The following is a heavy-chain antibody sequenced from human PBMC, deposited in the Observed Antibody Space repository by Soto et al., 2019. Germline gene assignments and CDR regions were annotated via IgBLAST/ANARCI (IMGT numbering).Heavy chain of an antibody. V-gene: IGHV4-59*01. CDR1: GGSISSYY. CDR2: IYYSGST. CDR3: ARRTSSGWTFDY. D-gene: IGHD6-19*01. Sequence: QVQLQESGPGLVKPSETLSLTCTVSGGSISSYYWSWIRQPPGKGLEWIGYIYYSGSTNYNPSLKSRVTISVDTSKNQFSLKLSSVTAADTAVYYCARRTSSGWTFDYWGQGTLVTVSS. J-gene: IGHJ4*02.